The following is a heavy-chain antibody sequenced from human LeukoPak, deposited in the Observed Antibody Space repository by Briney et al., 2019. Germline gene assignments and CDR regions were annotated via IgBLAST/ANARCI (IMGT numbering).Heavy chain of an antibody. Sequence: SETLSLTCTVSGDSINSLDLWSWVRQPPGKGLEWIGEMYLSGTTHSNPSVKSRVTISIDKSKNQFFLNLSSATAADTAVYYCAGLVGRYSSGLYYYYFDYWGQGTLVTVSS. CDR1: GDSINSLDL. CDR2: MYLSGTT. V-gene: IGHV4-4*02. CDR3: AGLVGRYSSGLYYYYFDY. J-gene: IGHJ4*02. D-gene: IGHD3-22*01.